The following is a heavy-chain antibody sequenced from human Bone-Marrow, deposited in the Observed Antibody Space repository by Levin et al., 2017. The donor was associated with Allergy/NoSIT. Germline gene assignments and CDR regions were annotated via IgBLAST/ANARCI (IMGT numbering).Heavy chain of an antibody. CDR2: ITSSGDST. CDR1: GFTFRHYT. V-gene: IGHV3-48*02. J-gene: IGHJ5*02. CDR3: ARDPARGYYDSSGYSGDP. D-gene: IGHD3-22*01. Sequence: GGSLRLSCVASGFTFRHYTMNGVRQAPGKGLEGVSCITSSGDSTYYADSVKGRFTISRDNAKNSLYLQLNRLRDEDTAMYYCARDPARGYYDSSGYSGDPWGQGTLVTVSS.